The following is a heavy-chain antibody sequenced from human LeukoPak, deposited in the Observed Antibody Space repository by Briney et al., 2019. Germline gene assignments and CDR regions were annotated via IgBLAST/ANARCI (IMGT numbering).Heavy chain of an antibody. Sequence: GGSLRLSCAASGFRFSDYPMHWVRQTPDRGLEWVAVISYDGTKQYYAESVRGRFSISRDNSNNTLFLQMNSLRPEDTAVYYCARVSTTIRLFDYWGQGTLVTVSS. CDR2: ISYDGTKQ. CDR1: GFRFSDYP. J-gene: IGHJ4*02. V-gene: IGHV3-30-3*01. CDR3: ARVSTTIRLFDY. D-gene: IGHD4-11*01.